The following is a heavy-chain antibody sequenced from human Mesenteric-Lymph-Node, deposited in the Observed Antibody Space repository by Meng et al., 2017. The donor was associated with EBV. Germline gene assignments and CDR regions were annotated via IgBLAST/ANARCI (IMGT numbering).Heavy chain of an antibody. CDR2: IDHSGSN. J-gene: IGHJ4*02. Sequence: QGQLQQLGAGLLKPSAPLSLTCAVYGGSFNDYSWTWIRQPPGKGLEWIGEIDHSGSNNYNPSLKSRVTMAVDTSKNQFSLKLASVTAADTAVYYCARVDYTKSLPFDYWGRGTLVTVSS. CDR3: ARVDYTKSLPFDY. D-gene: IGHD2-2*02. V-gene: IGHV4-34*01. CDR1: GGSFNDYS.